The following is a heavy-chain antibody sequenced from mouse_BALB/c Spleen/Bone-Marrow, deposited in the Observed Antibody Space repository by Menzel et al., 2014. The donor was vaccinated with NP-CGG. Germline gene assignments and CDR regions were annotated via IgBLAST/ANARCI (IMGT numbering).Heavy chain of an antibody. CDR3: ARQRGYAYAMDY. J-gene: IGHJ4*01. Sequence: EVQLVESGGGLVKPGGSLKLSCAASGFAFSGNDMSWVRQTPEKRLEWVAYISSSGGSTYYPDTVKGRFTISRDNAKNTLYLQMNSLKSEDTAMYYCARQRGYAYAMDYWGQGTSVTVSS. V-gene: IGHV5-12-1*01. CDR1: GFAFSGND. D-gene: IGHD2-2*01. CDR2: ISSSGGST.